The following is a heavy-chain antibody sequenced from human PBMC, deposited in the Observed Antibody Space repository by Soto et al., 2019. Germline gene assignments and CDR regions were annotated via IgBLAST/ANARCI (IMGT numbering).Heavy chain of an antibody. V-gene: IGHV1-2*02. D-gene: IGHD2-21*02. Sequence: ASVKVYCKASGYTLSVYYMHWLLQAHGQGLEWMGWINPNSGGTNYAQKFQGRVTMTRDTSISTAYMELSRLRSDDTAVYYCARDMGYRGNSVGGAKYYYYSYGMDVWGQGTTVTVSS. CDR3: ARDMGYRGNSVGGAKYYYYSYGMDV. CDR1: GYTLSVYY. CDR2: INPNSGGT. J-gene: IGHJ6*02.